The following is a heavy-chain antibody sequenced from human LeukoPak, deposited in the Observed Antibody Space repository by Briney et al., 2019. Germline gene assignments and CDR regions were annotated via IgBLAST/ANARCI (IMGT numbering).Heavy chain of an antibody. J-gene: IGHJ4*02. V-gene: IGHV4-39*01. Sequence: PSETLSLTCTVSGGSISSSSFYWGWIRQPPGKGLEWIASIDYSGSTYYNPSLKSRVTISVDTSKNQFSLKLRSVTAADTAVYYCARPPGGATYYFDYWGQGTRVTVSS. CDR3: ARPPGGATYYFDY. D-gene: IGHD1-26*01. CDR1: GGSISSSSFY. CDR2: IDYSGST.